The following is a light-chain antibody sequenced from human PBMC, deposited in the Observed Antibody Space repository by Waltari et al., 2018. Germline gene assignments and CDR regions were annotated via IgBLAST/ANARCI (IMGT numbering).Light chain of an antibody. J-gene: IGLJ3*02. CDR1: SGHSSTI. CDR3: QTGGHGTWV. Sequence: QLVLTQSPSASASLGASVKLTCTLSSGHSSTIVAWHQQKPEKGPRYLMKVNSDGSHTKGDEIPDRFAGSSSGSERYLTISSLQSEDEADYYCQTGGHGTWVFGGGTKLTVV. V-gene: IGLV4-69*01. CDR2: VNSDGSH.